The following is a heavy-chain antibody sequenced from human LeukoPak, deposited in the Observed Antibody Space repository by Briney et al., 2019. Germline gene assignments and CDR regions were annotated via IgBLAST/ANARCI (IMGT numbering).Heavy chain of an antibody. CDR3: AKDHYNYIWGTYEFDH. Sequence: GGSLRLSGAASGFTFSSYGMHWVRQAPGKGLEWVAVISYDGNNKFYADSVKGRFTISRDNSKNTLYLQMNSLRAEDTAVYYCAKDHYNYIWGTYEFDHWGQGTLVTVSS. J-gene: IGHJ4*02. V-gene: IGHV3-30*18. CDR2: ISYDGNNK. CDR1: GFTFSSYG. D-gene: IGHD3-16*01.